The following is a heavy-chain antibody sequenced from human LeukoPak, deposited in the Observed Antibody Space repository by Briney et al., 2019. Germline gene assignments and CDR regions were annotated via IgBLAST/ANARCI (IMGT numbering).Heavy chain of an antibody. J-gene: IGHJ4*02. CDR2: IGTSGNT. V-gene: IGHV3-23*01. D-gene: IGHD5-12*01. Sequence: GGSLRLSCAASGFTLSSNPMSWVRQAPGKGLEWVSAIGTSGNTYYTDSVKGRFTISRDNSKNTLYLQMNSLRAEDTALYYCAKKRNSGYDFDYWGQGTLVTVSS. CDR3: AKKRNSGYDFDY. CDR1: GFTLSSNP.